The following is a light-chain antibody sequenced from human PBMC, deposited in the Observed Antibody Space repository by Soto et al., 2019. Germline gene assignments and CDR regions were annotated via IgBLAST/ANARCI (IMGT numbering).Light chain of an antibody. J-gene: IGKJ1*01. CDR1: QSISSN. Sequence: EIVMTQSPATLSVSPGERATLSCRASQSISSNLAWYQQKPGQAPRLLMFRTSSRATGFPARFSGSGSGTDFTLTISSLQSEDFAVYYCQQYNNWPWTFGQGTKVDIK. CDR3: QQYNNWPWT. CDR2: RTS. V-gene: IGKV3-15*01.